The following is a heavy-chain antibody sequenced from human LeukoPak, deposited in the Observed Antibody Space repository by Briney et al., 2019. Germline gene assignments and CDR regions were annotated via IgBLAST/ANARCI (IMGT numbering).Heavy chain of an antibody. D-gene: IGHD2-8*01. V-gene: IGHV3-30*03. CDR3: AREHNAPDH. CDR1: GFTFSSYG. CDR2: ISYDGSNK. Sequence: GRSLRLSCAASGFTFSSYGMHWVRQAPGKGLEWVAVISYDGSNKYYADSVKGRFTISRDNSKNALYLQMNSLRADDTSVYYCAREHNAPDHWGQGTLVTVSS. J-gene: IGHJ4*02.